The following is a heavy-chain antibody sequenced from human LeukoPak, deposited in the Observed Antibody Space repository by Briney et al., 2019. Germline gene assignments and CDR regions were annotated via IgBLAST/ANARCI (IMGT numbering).Heavy chain of an antibody. D-gene: IGHD6-19*01. J-gene: IGHJ4*02. V-gene: IGHV1-2*02. Sequence: GASVKVSCKASGYTFTDYFIHWVRQAPGQGLEWMGWINPKSGGTKYAQNFLGRVAMIRDTSTTTVHMELNSLTSDDTAVYYCARGIARNSRSGWYAHFDYWGQGTLGTVSS. CDR2: INPKSGGT. CDR1: GYTFTDYF. CDR3: ARGIARNSRSGWYAHFDY.